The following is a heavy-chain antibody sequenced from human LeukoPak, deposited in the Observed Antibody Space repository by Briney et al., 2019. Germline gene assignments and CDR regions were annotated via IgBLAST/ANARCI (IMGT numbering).Heavy chain of an antibody. D-gene: IGHD6-13*01. J-gene: IGHJ6*02. CDR2: ISSSSTYI. Sequence: PGGSLRLSCAASGFTFSTYGMNWVRQAPGKGLEWVSSISSSSTYIYYADSVKGRFTISRDNAKNSLSLQMDSLRAEDTALYYCAKDKIAAAAYYYYGMDVWGQGTTVTVSS. V-gene: IGHV3-21*01. CDR3: AKDKIAAAAYYYYGMDV. CDR1: GFTFSTYG.